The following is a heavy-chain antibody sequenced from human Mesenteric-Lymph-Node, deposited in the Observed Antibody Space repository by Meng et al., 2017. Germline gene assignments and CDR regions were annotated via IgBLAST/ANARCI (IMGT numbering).Heavy chain of an antibody. D-gene: IGHD2-15*01. CDR1: GYTFTSYG. J-gene: IGHJ3*02. CDR3: ASEGYCSGGSCYSTEVDAFDI. V-gene: IGHV1-2*02. Sequence: SVKVSCKASGYTFTSYGISWVRQAPGQGLEWIGWINPNSGGTNYAQKFQGRVTMTRDTSISTAYMELRRLRSDDTAVYYCASEGYCSGGSCYSTEVDAFDIWGQGTMVTVSS. CDR2: INPNSGGT.